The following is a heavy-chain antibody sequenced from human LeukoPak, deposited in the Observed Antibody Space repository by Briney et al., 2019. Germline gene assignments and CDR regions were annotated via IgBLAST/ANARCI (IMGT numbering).Heavy chain of an antibody. CDR3: ASPNDYGGNGGYFDY. D-gene: IGHD4-23*01. CDR2: ISYDGSNK. Sequence: GGSLRLSCAASGFTFSSYAMHWVRQAPGKGLEGVAVISYDGSNKYYADSVKGRFTISRDNSKNTLYLQMNSLRAEDTAVYYCASPNDYGGNGGYFDYWGQGTLVTVSS. J-gene: IGHJ4*02. CDR1: GFTFSSYA. V-gene: IGHV3-30-3*01.